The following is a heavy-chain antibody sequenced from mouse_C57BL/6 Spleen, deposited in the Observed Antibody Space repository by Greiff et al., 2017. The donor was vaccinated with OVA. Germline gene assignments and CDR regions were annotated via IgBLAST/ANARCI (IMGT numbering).Heavy chain of an antibody. Sequence: QVQLQQSGAELVRPGSSVKLSCKASGYTFTSYWMHWVKQRPIQGLEWIGNIDPSDSETHYNQKFKDKATLTVDKSSSTAYMQLSSLTSEDSAVYYCARGRSYYYAMDYWGQGTSVTVSS. CDR1: GYTFTSYW. CDR3: ARGRSYYYAMDY. CDR2: IDPSDSET. V-gene: IGHV1-52*01. J-gene: IGHJ4*01.